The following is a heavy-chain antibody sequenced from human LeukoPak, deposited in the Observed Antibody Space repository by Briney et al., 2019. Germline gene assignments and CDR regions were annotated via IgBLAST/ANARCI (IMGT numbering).Heavy chain of an antibody. J-gene: IGHJ3*01. CDR2: IYYSGST. Sequence: SETLSLTCTVSGGSISSGGYSWSWIRQHPGKGLEWIGYIYYSGSTYYNPSLKSRVTISVDTSKNQFSLKLSSVTTADTAVYYCARVSCSSTSCPRRDALDVWGQGTMVTVSS. V-gene: IGHV4-31*03. D-gene: IGHD2-2*01. CDR1: GGSISSGGYS. CDR3: ARVSCSSTSCPRRDALDV.